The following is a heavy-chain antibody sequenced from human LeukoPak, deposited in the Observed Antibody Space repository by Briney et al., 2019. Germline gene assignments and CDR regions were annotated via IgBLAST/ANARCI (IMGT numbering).Heavy chain of an antibody. CDR1: GFTFGDYA. V-gene: IGHV3-49*04. Sequence: PGGSLRLSCTASGFTFGDYAMRWVRQAPGKGLEWVGFIRSKAYGGTTEYAASVKGRFTISRDDSKSIAYLQMNSLKTEDTAVYYCTRDLRSDYYGSGGFDYWGQGTLVTVSS. J-gene: IGHJ4*02. D-gene: IGHD3-10*01. CDR2: IRSKAYGGTT. CDR3: TRDLRSDYYGSGGFDY.